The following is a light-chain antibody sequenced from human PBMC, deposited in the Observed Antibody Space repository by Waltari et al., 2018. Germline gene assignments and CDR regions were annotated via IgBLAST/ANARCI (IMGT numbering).Light chain of an antibody. CDR2: EVI. J-gene: IGLJ3*02. CDR3: CSYAGSSTVM. Sequence: QSALTQPASVSGSPGQSITISCTGTTSNVGNYDLVSWYQQHPGKAPKLIISEVIKRPAGISERFSGSKSGNTASLTISGLLTEDEADYYCCSYAGSSTVMFGGGTKLTVL. CDR1: TSNVGNYDL. V-gene: IGLV2-23*02.